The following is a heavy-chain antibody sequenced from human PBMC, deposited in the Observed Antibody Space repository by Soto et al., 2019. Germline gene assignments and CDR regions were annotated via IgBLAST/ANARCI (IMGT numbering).Heavy chain of an antibody. J-gene: IGHJ6*02. D-gene: IGHD5-18*01. CDR2: INPNSGGT. V-gene: IGHV1-2*04. Sequence: ASVKVSCKASGYTFTSYYMHWVRQAPGQGLEWMGWINPNSGGTNYAQKFQGWVTMTRDTSISTAYMELSRLRSDDTAVYYCARGTAMVLPIYYGMDVWGQGTTVTVSS. CDR1: GYTFTSYY. CDR3: ARGTAMVLPIYYGMDV.